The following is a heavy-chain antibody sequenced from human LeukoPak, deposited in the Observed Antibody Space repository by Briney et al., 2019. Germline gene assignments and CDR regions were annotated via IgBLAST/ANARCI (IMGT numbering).Heavy chain of an antibody. Sequence: GESLKISCKSSGYSFTSYWIGWVRQMPGKGLEWMGIIYPGDSDTRYSPSFQGQVTISADKSISTAYLQWSSLKASDTAMYYCARTHSSSYDAFDIWGQGTMVTVSS. V-gene: IGHV5-51*01. CDR2: IYPGDSDT. CDR1: GYSFTSYW. D-gene: IGHD6-13*01. J-gene: IGHJ3*02. CDR3: ARTHSSSYDAFDI.